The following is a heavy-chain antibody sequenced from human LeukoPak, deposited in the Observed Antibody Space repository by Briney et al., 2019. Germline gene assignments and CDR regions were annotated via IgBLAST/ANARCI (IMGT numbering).Heavy chain of an antibody. Sequence: SETLSLTCTVSGGSISSYYWSWIRQPPGKGLEWIGYIYYSGSTNYNPSLKSRVTISVDTSKNQFSLKLSSVTAADTAVYYCVRFYYGMDVWGQGTTVTVSS. CDR2: IYYSGST. CDR1: GGSISSYY. V-gene: IGHV4-59*08. J-gene: IGHJ6*02. CDR3: VRFYYGMDV.